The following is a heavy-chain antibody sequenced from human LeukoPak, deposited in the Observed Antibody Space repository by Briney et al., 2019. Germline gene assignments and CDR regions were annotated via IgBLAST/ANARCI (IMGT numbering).Heavy chain of an antibody. CDR3: AKDQILLWFGEGASSDY. CDR2: ISCDGSNK. Sequence: GGSLRLSCAASGFTFSSYGMHWVRQAPRKGLEWVAVISCDGSNKYYADSVKGRFTISRDNSKNTLYLQMNSLRAEDTAVYYCAKDQILLWFGEGASSDYWGQGTLVTVSS. CDR1: GFTFSSYG. J-gene: IGHJ4*02. V-gene: IGHV3-30*18. D-gene: IGHD3-10*01.